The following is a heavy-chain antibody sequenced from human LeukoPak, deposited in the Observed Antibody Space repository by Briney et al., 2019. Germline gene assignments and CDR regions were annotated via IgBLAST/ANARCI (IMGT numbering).Heavy chain of an antibody. J-gene: IGHJ4*02. Sequence: SETLSLTCTVSGGSVSSGSYYWSWIRQPPGKGLGWIGYVYYSGNTNYNPSLKSRVTISVDTSKNQFSLKLSSVTAADTAVYYCATTRPGIAAAGLFDYWGQGTLVTVSS. CDR3: ATTRPGIAAAGLFDY. CDR1: GGSVSSGSYY. D-gene: IGHD6-13*01. V-gene: IGHV4-61*01. CDR2: VYYSGNT.